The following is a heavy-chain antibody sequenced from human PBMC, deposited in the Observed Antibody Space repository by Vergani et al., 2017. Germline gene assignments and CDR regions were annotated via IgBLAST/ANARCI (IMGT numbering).Heavy chain of an antibody. J-gene: IGHJ5*02. Sequence: QVHLQESGPGVVKPSDTLSLTCTVSGSSMSDFYWTWIRQPAGRGLEWIGRIYPDGNGNYNESLRSRLTMSFETSRVQFSLSLSSVTAADTAVYYCTRGNCGVNCPKYNWLAPWGRGILVTVSS. V-gene: IGHV4-4*07. D-gene: IGHD2-21*01. CDR2: IYPDGNG. CDR3: TRGNCGVNCPKYNWLAP. CDR1: GSSMSDFY.